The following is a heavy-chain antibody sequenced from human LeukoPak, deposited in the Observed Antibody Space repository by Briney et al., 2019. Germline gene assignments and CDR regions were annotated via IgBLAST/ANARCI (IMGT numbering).Heavy chain of an antibody. CDR3: ARLRADYYYMDV. J-gene: IGHJ6*03. CDR2: ISSSSSYI. V-gene: IGHV3-21*01. Sequence: GGSLRLSCAASGFTFRNYWMGWVRQAPGKGLEWVSSISSSSSYIYYADSVKGRFTISRDNAKNSLYLQMNSLRAEDTAVYYCARLRADYYYMDVWGKGTTVTVSS. CDR1: GFTFRNYW.